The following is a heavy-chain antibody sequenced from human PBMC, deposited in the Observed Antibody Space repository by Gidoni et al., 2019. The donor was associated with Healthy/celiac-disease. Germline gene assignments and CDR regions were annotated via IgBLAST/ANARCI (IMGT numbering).Heavy chain of an antibody. CDR1: GFHFRSYA. CDR3: AREGGGDYEDYDYYYGMDV. J-gene: IGHJ6*02. V-gene: IGHV3-30-3*01. D-gene: IGHD4-17*01. CDR2: IAYDGSNK. Sequence: QVQLVESGGGVVQPGRSLSLSCSASGFHFRSYALHWVRQAPGKGLEWVAVIAYDGSNKYYADSVKGRFTISRDNSKNTLYLQRNSLRAEDTAVYYCAREGGGDYEDYDYYYGMDVWGQGTTVTVSS.